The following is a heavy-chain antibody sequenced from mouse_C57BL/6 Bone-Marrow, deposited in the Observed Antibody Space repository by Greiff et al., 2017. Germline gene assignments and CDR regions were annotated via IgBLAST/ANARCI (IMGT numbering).Heavy chain of an antibody. D-gene: IGHD2-5*01. CDR1: GFTFSDYY. V-gene: IGHV5-16*01. Sequence: EVQLVESEGGLVQPGSSMKLSCTASGFTFSDYYMAWVRQVPEKGLEWVANINYDGSSTYYLDSLKSRFIISRDNAKNILYLQMSSLKSEDTATYYCARGGYYSNYGAMDYWGQGTSVTVSS. CDR2: INYDGSST. CDR3: ARGGYYSNYGAMDY. J-gene: IGHJ4*01.